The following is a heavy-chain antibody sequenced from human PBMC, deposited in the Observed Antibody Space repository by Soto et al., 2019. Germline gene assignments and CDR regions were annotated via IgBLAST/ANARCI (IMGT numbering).Heavy chain of an antibody. CDR3: AGGLYSSSWYRPAEYFQH. J-gene: IGHJ1*01. CDR1: GGSFSGYY. Sequence: SETLSLTCAVYGGSFSGYYWSWIRQPPGKGLEWIGEINHSGSTNYNPSLKSRVTISVDTSKNQFSLKLSSVTAADTAVYYCAGGLYSSSWYRPAEYFQHWGQGTLVTVS. V-gene: IGHV4-34*01. D-gene: IGHD6-13*01. CDR2: INHSGST.